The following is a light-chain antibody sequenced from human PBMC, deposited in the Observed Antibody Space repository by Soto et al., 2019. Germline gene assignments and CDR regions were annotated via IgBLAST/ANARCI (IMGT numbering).Light chain of an antibody. CDR1: SGSVSTNYY. V-gene: IGLV8-61*01. J-gene: IGLJ2*01. Sequence: QTVVTQEPSFSVSPGGTVTLTCGLSSGSVSTNYYPSWYQQTPGQAPRTLIYSTNIRSSGVPDRFSGSSLGNKAALTITGAQADDESDDYCVLYMGSGISVFGGGTKVTVL. CDR3: VLYMGSGISV. CDR2: STN.